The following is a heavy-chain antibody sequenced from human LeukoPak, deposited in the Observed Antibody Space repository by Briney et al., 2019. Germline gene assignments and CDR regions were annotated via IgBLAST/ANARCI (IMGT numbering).Heavy chain of an antibody. CDR2: IYHSGST. CDR3: ARCYSSGGHDY. D-gene: IGHD6-19*01. V-gene: IGHV4-30-2*01. J-gene: IGHJ4*02. Sequence: PSETLSLTCAVSGGSISSGGYSWSWIRQPPGKGLEWIGYIYHSGSTYYNPSLKSRVTISVDRSKDQFSLKLSSVTAADTAVYYCARCYSSGGHDYWGQGTLVTVSS. CDR1: GGSISSGGYS.